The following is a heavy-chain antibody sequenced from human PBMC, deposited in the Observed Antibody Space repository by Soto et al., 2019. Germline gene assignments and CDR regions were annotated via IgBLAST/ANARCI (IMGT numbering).Heavy chain of an antibody. D-gene: IGHD5-12*01. CDR2: IVPIVDTS. CDR3: VRVVAIPGYPDN. J-gene: IGHJ4*02. V-gene: IGHV1-69*12. CDR1: GGTFSSYA. Sequence: QVQLVQSGAEVRQPASSVKVSCKTSGGTFSSYAISWVRQAPGQGLEWMGGIVPIVDTSTYAQKFQGRVTITADESTSTADMELSRLRSHDTGIYYCVRVVAIPGYPDNWGQGTLVTVSS.